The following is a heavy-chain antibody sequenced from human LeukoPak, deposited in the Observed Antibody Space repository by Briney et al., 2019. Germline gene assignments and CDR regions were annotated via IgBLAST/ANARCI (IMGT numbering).Heavy chain of an antibody. D-gene: IGHD4-11*01. J-gene: IGHJ4*02. Sequence: GGSLRLSCAASGFTFSTYWMSWVRQAPGKGLEWVANIKQDGSEKYYVDSVEGRFTISRDNARNSLYLQMNSLRAEDTAVYYCAAMTSVTTGDYWGQGTLVTVSS. CDR2: IKQDGSEK. CDR3: AAMTSVTTGDY. V-gene: IGHV3-7*01. CDR1: GFTFSTYW.